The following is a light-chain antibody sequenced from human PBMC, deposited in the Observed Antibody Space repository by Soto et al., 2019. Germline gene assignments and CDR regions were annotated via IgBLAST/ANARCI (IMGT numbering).Light chain of an antibody. CDR2: GAS. CDR1: QSVSSSY. V-gene: IGKV3-20*01. Sequence: EIVLTQSPGTLSLSPGERATLSCRASQSVSSSYLAWYQQKPGQAPRLLIYGASSRATGIPDRFSGSGSGTNFTVTISRLEPEDFVVYYCQQYGSSPQAFGQGTRLEIK. J-gene: IGKJ5*01. CDR3: QQYGSSPQA.